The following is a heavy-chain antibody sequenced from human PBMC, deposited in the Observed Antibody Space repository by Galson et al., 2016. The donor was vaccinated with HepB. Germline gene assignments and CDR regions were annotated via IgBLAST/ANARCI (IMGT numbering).Heavy chain of an antibody. D-gene: IGHD3-9*01. CDR2: TYYRSNWHY. CDR3: ARGGYDSIPV. Sequence: CAISGDSVSSNSATWNWIRQSPSRGLEWLGRTYYRSNWHYDYAVSVKGRITINPDTSKNQFSLQLNSLTPEDTAIYYCARGGYDSIPVWGLGTLVTVSS. J-gene: IGHJ4*02. V-gene: IGHV6-1*01. CDR1: GDSVSSNSAT.